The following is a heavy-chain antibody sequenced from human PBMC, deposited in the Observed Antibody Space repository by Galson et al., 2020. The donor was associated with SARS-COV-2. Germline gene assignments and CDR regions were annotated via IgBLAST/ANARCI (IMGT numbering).Heavy chain of an antibody. D-gene: IGHD2-21*02. J-gene: IGHJ2*01. CDR2: IWYDGSNK. Sequence: GGSLRLSCAASGFTFSSYGMHWVRQAPGKGLEWVAVIWYDGSNKYYADSVKGRFTISRDNSKNTLYLQMNSLRAEDTAVYYCAKEEVTPYWYFDLWGRGTLVTVSS. CDR3: AKEEVTPYWYFDL. CDR1: GFTFSSYG. V-gene: IGHV3-33*06.